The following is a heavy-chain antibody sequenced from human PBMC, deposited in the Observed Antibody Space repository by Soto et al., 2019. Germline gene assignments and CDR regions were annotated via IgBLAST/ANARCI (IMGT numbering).Heavy chain of an antibody. CDR1: GFTFSGSA. CDR3: TRRLVDRRYGMDV. Sequence: PGGSLRLSCAASGFTFSGSAMHWVRQASGKGLEWVGRIRSKANSYATAYAASVKGRFTISRDDSKNTAYLQMNSLKTEDTAVYYCTRRLVDRRYGMDVWGQGTTVTVSS. D-gene: IGHD6-19*01. CDR2: IRSKANSYAT. J-gene: IGHJ6*02. V-gene: IGHV3-73*01.